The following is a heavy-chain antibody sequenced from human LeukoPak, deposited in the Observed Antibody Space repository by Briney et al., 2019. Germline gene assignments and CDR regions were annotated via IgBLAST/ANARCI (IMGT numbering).Heavy chain of an antibody. V-gene: IGHV3-23*01. CDR2: ITGSGAAT. D-gene: IGHD6-13*01. J-gene: IGHJ2*01. CDR1: GFTFSNAW. Sequence: PGVCLRLSCAASGFTFSNAWMSWVRQAPGKGLEWVSAITGSGAATYYADSVKGRFTISRDNSKNSLYLQMNSLRAEDTAPYFCAKEGGDWLTAAAGYLWYFDLWGRATLVTVSS. CDR3: AKEGGDWLTAAAGYLWYFDL.